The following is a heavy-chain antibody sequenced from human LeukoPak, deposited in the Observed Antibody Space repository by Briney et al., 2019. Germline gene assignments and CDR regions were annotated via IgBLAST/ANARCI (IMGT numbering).Heavy chain of an antibody. J-gene: IGHJ6*03. CDR3: ARVMGRYYYYMDV. CDR2: IKQDGSEK. CDR1: GFTFSSYA. D-gene: IGHD2-15*01. V-gene: IGHV3-7*01. Sequence: GGTLRLSCAASGFTFSSYAMHWVRQAPGKGLEWVANIKQDGSEKYYVDSVKGRFTISRDYAKSSLYLQMSSLRAEDTAVYYCARVMGRYYYYMDVWGKGTTVTVSS.